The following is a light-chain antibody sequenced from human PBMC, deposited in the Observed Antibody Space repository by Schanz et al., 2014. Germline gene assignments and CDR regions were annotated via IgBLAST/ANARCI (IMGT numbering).Light chain of an antibody. V-gene: IGKV3-20*01. Sequence: DIVMTQSPATLSVSPGERATLSCRASQSVSSNLAWFQQKPGQAPRLLIHGASSRATGIPDRFSGSGSGTDFTLTINRLEAEDFAVYYCQQYVESPGTFGQGTRLEI. CDR2: GAS. CDR1: QSVSSN. J-gene: IGKJ1*01. CDR3: QQYVESPGT.